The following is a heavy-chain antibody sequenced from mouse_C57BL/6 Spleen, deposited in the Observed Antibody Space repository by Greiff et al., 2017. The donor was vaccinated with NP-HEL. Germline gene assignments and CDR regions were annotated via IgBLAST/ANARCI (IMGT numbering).Heavy chain of an antibody. CDR2: ISSGSSTI. J-gene: IGHJ4*01. Sequence: DVMLVESGGGLVKPGGSLKLSCAASGFTFSDYGMHWVRQAPEKGLEWVAYISSGSSTIYYADTVKGRFTISRDNAKNTLFLQMTSLRSEDTAMYYCARDLLQYAMDYWGQGTSVTVSS. CDR1: GFTFSDYG. CDR3: ARDLLQYAMDY. D-gene: IGHD1-1*01. V-gene: IGHV5-17*01.